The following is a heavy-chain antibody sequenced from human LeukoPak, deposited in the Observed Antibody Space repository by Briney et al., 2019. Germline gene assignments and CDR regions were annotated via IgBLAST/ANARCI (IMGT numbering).Heavy chain of an antibody. CDR2: ISGSGGST. D-gene: IGHD2-2*01. CDR1: GFTFSSYA. V-gene: IGHV3-23*01. Sequence: QSGGSLRLSCVASGFTFSSYAMSWVRQAPGKGLEWVSAISGSGGSTYYADSVKGRFTISRDNSKNTLYLQMNSLRAEDTAVYYCAKRGVVPAAITYFQHWGQGTLVTVSS. CDR3: AKRGVVPAAITYFQH. J-gene: IGHJ1*01.